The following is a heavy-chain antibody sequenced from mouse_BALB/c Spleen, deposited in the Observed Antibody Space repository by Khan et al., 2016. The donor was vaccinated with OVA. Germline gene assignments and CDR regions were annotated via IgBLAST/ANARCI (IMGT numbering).Heavy chain of an antibody. CDR1: GFSLSRYN. Sequence: QMQLEESGPGLVAPSQSLSITCTVSGFSLSRYNIHWVRQTPGKGLEWLGMIWGGGGTDYNSNLKSRLSISKDNSKSQVILKMNSLQTDDSAMYYCARAYYRYDGYYGIDYWGQGTSVTVSS. J-gene: IGHJ4*01. V-gene: IGHV2-6-4*01. CDR2: IWGGGGT. CDR3: ARAYYRYDGYYGIDY. D-gene: IGHD2-14*01.